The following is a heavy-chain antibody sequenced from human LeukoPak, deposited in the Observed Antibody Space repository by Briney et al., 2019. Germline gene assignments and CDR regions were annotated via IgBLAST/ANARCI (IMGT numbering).Heavy chain of an antibody. D-gene: IGHD3-22*01. Sequence: GGSLRLSCTASGFTFGDYAMSWDRQAPGKGLEWVGFIRSKAYGGTTEYAASVKGRFTISRDDSKSIAYLQMNSLKTEDTAVYYCTSKSSSGIWGQGTLVTVSS. V-gene: IGHV3-49*04. CDR2: IRSKAYGGTT. CDR3: TSKSSSGI. CDR1: GFTFGDYA. J-gene: IGHJ4*02.